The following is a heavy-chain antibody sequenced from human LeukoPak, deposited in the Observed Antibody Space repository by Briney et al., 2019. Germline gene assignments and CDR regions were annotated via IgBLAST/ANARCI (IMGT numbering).Heavy chain of an antibody. V-gene: IGHV4-4*02. D-gene: IGHD3-3*01. CDR1: DYSITNSW. CDR3: ARGLASGYPPIPFDY. Sequence: SETLSLTCAVSDYSITNSWWSWVRQSPGMRVEWIGQIFHRGIPNYNSSLKSRVTISVDTSKNQFSLSLDSVTAADTAVYYCARGLASGYPPIPFDYWGQGTLVTVSS. CDR2: IFHRGIP. J-gene: IGHJ4*02.